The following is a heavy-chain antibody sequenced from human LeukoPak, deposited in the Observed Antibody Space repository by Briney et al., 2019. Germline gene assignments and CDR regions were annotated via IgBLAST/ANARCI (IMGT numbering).Heavy chain of an antibody. CDR2: LYYSGST. J-gene: IGHJ5*02. CDR1: SRPLKIYY. D-gene: IGHD3-10*01. CDR3: ARGSGSYWDWFDP. V-gene: IGHV4-59*13. Sequence: SETVSLPCSVSSRPLKIYYWLCVRHPPGKALEWIGYLYYSGSTNYSPYVKGRVAISVDTSKNQFFLKLSSVTAADTAVYYCARGSGSYWDWFDPWGQGTLVTVSS.